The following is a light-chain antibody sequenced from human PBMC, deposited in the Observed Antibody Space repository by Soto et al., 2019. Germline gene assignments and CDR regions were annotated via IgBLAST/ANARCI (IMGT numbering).Light chain of an antibody. J-gene: IGLJ2*01. CDR3: ETWDSNTRV. Sequence: QSVLTQSSSASASLGSSVKLTCTLSSGHSSYIIAWHHQQPGKAPRYSMKLEGSGSYNKGSGVPDRFSGSSSGADRYLTISNLQFEDEANYYCETWDSNTRVFGGGTKVTVL. CDR1: SGHSSYI. V-gene: IGLV4-60*02. CDR2: LEGSGSY.